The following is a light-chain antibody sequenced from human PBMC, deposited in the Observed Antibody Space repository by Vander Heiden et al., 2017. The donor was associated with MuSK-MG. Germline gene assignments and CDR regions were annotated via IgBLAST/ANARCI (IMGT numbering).Light chain of an antibody. CDR3: QQYNNWPPVT. Sequence: EVVMTQSPATLSVSPGERATLSCRASQGVNTNLAWYQQKPGQSPRLLIYAASTRATGIPARFSGSGSWTEFTLTISGLQSEDFAIYYCQQYNNWPPVTFGQGTRVEIK. CDR2: AAS. CDR1: QGVNTN. V-gene: IGKV3-15*01. J-gene: IGKJ1*01.